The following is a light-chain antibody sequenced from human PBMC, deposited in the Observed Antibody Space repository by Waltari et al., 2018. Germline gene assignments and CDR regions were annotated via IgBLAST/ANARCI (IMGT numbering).Light chain of an antibody. V-gene: IGLV7-43*01. CDR1: TGQLSTTHY. CDR3: LLYYGDARWV. J-gene: IGLJ3*02. CDR2: STN. Sequence: QTVVTQEPSLPVSPGETVTLTFPPATGQLSTTHYPNGWQRKPGQAPTLLIYSTNKRHPWTPARFSGSLLGGKAALTLSRAQPEDEAAYYCLLYYGDARWVFGGGTKLTVL.